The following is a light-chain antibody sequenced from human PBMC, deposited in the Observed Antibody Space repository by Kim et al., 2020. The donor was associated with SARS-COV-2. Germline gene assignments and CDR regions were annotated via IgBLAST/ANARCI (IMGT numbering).Light chain of an antibody. CDR3: QQRSNWPGT. Sequence: SLSTGERATLSCRDSQSVSSYLAGYQQKPGQAPRLLIYDASNRATGIPARFRGSGSGTDFTLTISSLEPEDFAVYYCQQRSNWPGTFGQGTKLEI. J-gene: IGKJ2*01. V-gene: IGKV3-11*01. CDR2: DAS. CDR1: QSVSSY.